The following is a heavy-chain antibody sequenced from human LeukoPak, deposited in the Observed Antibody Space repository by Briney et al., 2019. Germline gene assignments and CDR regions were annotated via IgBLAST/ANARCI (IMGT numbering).Heavy chain of an antibody. Sequence: GGPLRLSCAASGFTFSDYYMSWIRQAPGKGLEWVSYISSSSSTIYYADSVKGRFTISRDNAKNSLYLQMNSLRAEDTAVYYCARDRQANWGSGGAFDIWGQGTMVTVSS. D-gene: IGHD7-27*01. CDR1: GFTFSDYY. V-gene: IGHV3-11*04. J-gene: IGHJ3*02. CDR3: ARDRQANWGSGGAFDI. CDR2: ISSSSSTI.